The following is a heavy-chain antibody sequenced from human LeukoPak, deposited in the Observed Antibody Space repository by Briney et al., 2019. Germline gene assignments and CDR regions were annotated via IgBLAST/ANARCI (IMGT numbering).Heavy chain of an antibody. CDR3: ARIGYSISWSGDY. CDR2: INNNGDDT. J-gene: IGHJ4*02. Sequence: GGSLRLSCAASGFSFNTFAMSWVRQAPGKGLEWVSAINNNGDDTYSADSVRGRFTVSRDNSKNTLYLQMNGLRVEDTAVYYCARIGYSISWSGDYWGQGSLVTVSS. CDR1: GFSFNTFA. D-gene: IGHD6-13*01. V-gene: IGHV3-23*01.